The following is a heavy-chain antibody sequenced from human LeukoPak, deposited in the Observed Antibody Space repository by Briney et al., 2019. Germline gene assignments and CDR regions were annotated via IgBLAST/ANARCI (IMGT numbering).Heavy chain of an antibody. Sequence: PGGSLRLSCAASGFTFSRHYMTWVRQAPVKGLEWVANINQDGSETKYVDSVEGRFTLSRDNAKDSLSLQMNSLRAEDTAVYYCARVDTGTYDYWGQGTLVIVSS. CDR2: INQDGSET. D-gene: IGHD1-26*01. J-gene: IGHJ4*02. CDR3: ARVDTGTYDY. V-gene: IGHV3-7*01. CDR1: GFTFSRHY.